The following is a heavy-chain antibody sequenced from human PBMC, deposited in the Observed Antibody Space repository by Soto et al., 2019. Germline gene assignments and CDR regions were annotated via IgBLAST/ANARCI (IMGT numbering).Heavy chain of an antibody. J-gene: IGHJ6*04. CDR3: ARGSRMRIPAASGRDYYYHGLAV. Sequence: QVQLQQWGAGLLKPSETLSLNCAVYGGSFSGYYWSWIRQPPGKGLEWIGEINHRGSINYNPSLKRRVTMSVATSKHQFSLKLNSVTAADTAVFYCARGSRMRIPAASGRDYYYHGLAVWGRGTAVTVSS. CDR1: GGSFSGYY. D-gene: IGHD2-15*01. V-gene: IGHV4-34*01. CDR2: INHRGSI.